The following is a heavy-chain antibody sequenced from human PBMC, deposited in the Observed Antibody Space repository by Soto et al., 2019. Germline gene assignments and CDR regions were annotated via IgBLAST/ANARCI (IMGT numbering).Heavy chain of an antibody. J-gene: IGHJ6*02. CDR3: ARSIAAAGPLYYYGMDV. V-gene: IGHV1-2*04. CDR2: INPNSGGT. CDR1: GYTFTGYY. Sequence: ASVKVSCKASGYTFTGYYMHWVRQAPGQGLEWMGWINPNSGGTNYAQKFQGWVTMTRDTSISTAYMELSRLRSDDTAVYYCARSIAAAGPLYYYGMDVWGQRTTVTVYS. D-gene: IGHD6-13*01.